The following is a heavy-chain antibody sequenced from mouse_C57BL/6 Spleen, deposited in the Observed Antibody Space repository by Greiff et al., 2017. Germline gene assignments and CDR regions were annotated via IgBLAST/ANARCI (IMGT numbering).Heavy chain of an antibody. V-gene: IGHV1-63*01. CDR1: GYTFTNYW. D-gene: IGHD4-1*01. Sequence: QVHVKQSGAELVRPGTSVKMSCKASGYTFTNYWIGWAKQRPGHGLEWIGDIYPGGGYTNYNEKFKGKATLTADKSSSTAYMQFSSLTSEDSAIYYCARRSNSDSAMDYWGQGTSVTVSS. J-gene: IGHJ4*01. CDR2: IYPGGGYT. CDR3: ARRSNSDSAMDY.